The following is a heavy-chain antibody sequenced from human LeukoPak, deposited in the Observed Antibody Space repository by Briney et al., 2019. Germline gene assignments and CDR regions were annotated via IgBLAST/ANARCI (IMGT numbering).Heavy chain of an antibody. CDR2: IYTSGST. V-gene: IGHV4-61*02. CDR3: ARGPYYYDSSGNFDY. CDR1: GGSISSGNYC. Sequence: SETLSLTCTVSGGSISSGNYCWSWIRQPAGKGLEWIGRIYTSGSTNYNPSLKGRATISVDTSKNQFSLELASVTAADTAVYYCARGPYYYDSSGNFDYWGQGTLVTVSS. J-gene: IGHJ4*02. D-gene: IGHD3-22*01.